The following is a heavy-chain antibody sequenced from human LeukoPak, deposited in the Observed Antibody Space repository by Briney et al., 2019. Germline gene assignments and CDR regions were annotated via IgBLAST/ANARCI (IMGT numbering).Heavy chain of an antibody. D-gene: IGHD2-21*02. J-gene: IGHJ4*02. V-gene: IGHV1-46*01. CDR2: INPSGGST. Sequence: GASVKVSCKASGYTFTSYYMHWVRQAPGQGLEWMGIINPSGGSTSYAQKFQGRVTITADKSTSTAYMELSSLRSEDTVVYYCAREGVNCGGDFCYGDYWGQGTLVTVSS. CDR1: GYTFTSYY. CDR3: AREGVNCGGDFCYGDY.